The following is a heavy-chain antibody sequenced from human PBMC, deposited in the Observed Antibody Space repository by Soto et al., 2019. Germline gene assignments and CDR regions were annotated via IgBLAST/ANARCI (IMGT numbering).Heavy chain of an antibody. CDR2: IKSKTDGGTT. D-gene: IGHD6-13*01. CDR1: GFTFSNAW. J-gene: IGHJ4*02. V-gene: IGHV3-15*01. CDR3: TTDRPQRQQLFDC. Sequence: GGSLRLSCAASGFTFSNAWMSWVRQAPGKGLEWVGRIKSKTDGGTTDYAAPVKGRFTISRDDSKNTLYLQMNSLKTEDTAVYYCTTDRPQRQQLFDCWGQGTLVTVSS.